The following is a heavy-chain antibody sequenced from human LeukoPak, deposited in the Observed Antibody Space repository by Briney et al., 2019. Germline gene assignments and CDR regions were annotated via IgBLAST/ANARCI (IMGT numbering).Heavy chain of an antibody. CDR2: IYYSGST. V-gene: IGHV4-39*07. J-gene: IGHJ2*01. CDR3: ARAQGDHQILGNWYFDL. CDR1: GGSISSSSYY. D-gene: IGHD1-26*01. Sequence: SETLSLTCTVSGGSISSSSYYWGWIRQPPGKGLEWIGSIYYSGSTYYNPSLKSRVTISVDTSKNQFSLKLSSVTAADTAVYYCARAQGDHQILGNWYFDLWGRGTLVTVSS.